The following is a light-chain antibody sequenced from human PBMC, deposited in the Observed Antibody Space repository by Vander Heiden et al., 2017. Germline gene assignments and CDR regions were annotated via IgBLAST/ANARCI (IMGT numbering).Light chain of an antibody. CDR2: DVI. CDR1: SSDVGGYNY. V-gene: IGLV2-11*01. CDR3: YSYAGSDTLV. Sequence: QPALTQPRSVSGSPGQSVTVSCTGSSSDVGGYNYFSWSQQHPRQAPQLMIYDVIKRPSGVPDRFSGYKSGNTASLTISGRQADDEADYYCYSYAGSDTLVFGGGTRLTVL. J-gene: IGLJ2*01.